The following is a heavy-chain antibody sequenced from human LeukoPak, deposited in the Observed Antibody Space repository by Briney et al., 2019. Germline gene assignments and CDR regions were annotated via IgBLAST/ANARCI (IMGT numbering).Heavy chain of an antibody. CDR1: GFTFDDYA. Sequence: PGGSLRLSCAASGFTFDDYAMHWVRQAPGKGLEWVSGISWNSGSIGYADSVKGRFTISRDNAKNSLYLQMNSLRAEDTALYYCAKSRWFGELSQFDPWGQGTLVTVSS. V-gene: IGHV3-9*01. D-gene: IGHD3-10*01. J-gene: IGHJ5*02. CDR2: ISWNSGSI. CDR3: AKSRWFGELSQFDP.